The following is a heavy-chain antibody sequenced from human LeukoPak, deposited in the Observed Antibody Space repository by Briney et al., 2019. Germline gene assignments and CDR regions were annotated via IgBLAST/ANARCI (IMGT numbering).Heavy chain of an antibody. V-gene: IGHV3-33*06. J-gene: IGHJ4*02. CDR2: IWYDGSNK. Sequence: GGSLRLYCAASGFTFSSYGMHWVRQAPGKGLEGVAVIWYDGSNKYYVDSVKGRFTISRENSKSTLYLQMNSLSAEETAVYYCAKDLTYSSGPEFDYGGQGTVVTISS. CDR1: GFTFSSYG. CDR3: AKDLTYSSGPEFDY. D-gene: IGHD6-19*01.